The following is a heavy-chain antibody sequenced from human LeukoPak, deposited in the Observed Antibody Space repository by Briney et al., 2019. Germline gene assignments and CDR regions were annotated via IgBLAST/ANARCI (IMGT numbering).Heavy chain of an antibody. CDR1: GGSISSSSYY. D-gene: IGHD3-3*01. Sequence: SETLSLTCTVSGGSISSSSYYWGWIRQPLGKGLEWIGSIYYSGSTYYNPSLKSRVTISVDTSKNQFSLKLSSVTAADTAVYYCARAYYDFWSGYYNPHYYYYYMDVWGKGTTVTVSS. CDR2: IYYSGST. V-gene: IGHV4-39*07. CDR3: ARAYYDFWSGYYNPHYYYYYMDV. J-gene: IGHJ6*03.